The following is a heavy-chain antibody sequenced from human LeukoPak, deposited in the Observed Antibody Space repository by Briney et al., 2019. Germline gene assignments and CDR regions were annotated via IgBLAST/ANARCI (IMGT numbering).Heavy chain of an antibody. V-gene: IGHV3-30*18. CDR2: ISYDGINE. CDR1: GFTFSNYD. CDR3: AKDPGYYDSSGYVGWFDP. Sequence: TGGSLRLSCAASGFTFSNYDMHWVRQAPGKGLESVALISYDGINEYYADSVKGRFTISRDYSKNTLYLQMNSLRAEDTAVYYCAKDPGYYDSSGYVGWFDPWGQGTLVTVSS. D-gene: IGHD3-22*01. J-gene: IGHJ5*02.